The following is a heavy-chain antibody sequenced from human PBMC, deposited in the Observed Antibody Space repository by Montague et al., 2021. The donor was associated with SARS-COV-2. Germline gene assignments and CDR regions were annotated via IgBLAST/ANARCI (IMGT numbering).Heavy chain of an antibody. Sequence: SETLSLTCTVSGYSISSGYYWGWIRQPPGKVLEWIGNIYLSGSTYYNPSLKSRATISVNTSKNQFSLKLSSVTAADTAVYYCARVGFTWLQLGSFFDPWGQGTLVTVSS. CDR3: ARVGFTWLQLGSFFDP. CDR1: GYSISSGYY. CDR2: IYLSGST. J-gene: IGHJ5*02. D-gene: IGHD5-24*01. V-gene: IGHV4-38-2*02.